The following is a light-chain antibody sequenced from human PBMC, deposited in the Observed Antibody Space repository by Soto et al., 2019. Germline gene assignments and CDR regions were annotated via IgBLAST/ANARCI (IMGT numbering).Light chain of an antibody. Sequence: DLQMTQSPSSLSASVGDSVTITCRASQSISNYLNWYQQKPGKAPKLLVYAASSLQSGVPSRFSGSGSATDFTLSVSSVQPEDFATYYCQQSYSTPFTFGPGTKVDIK. J-gene: IGKJ3*01. CDR3: QQSYSTPFT. CDR2: AAS. V-gene: IGKV1-39*01. CDR1: QSISNY.